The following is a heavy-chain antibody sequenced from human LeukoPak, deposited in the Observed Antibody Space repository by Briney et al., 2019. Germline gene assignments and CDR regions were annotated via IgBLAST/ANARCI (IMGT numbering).Heavy chain of an antibody. D-gene: IGHD6-13*01. V-gene: IGHV4-59*01. CDR1: GGSIPSYY. CDR3: ARPDSSWPHFDY. CDR2: IFYSGTT. J-gene: IGHJ4*02. Sequence: SETLSLTCTVSGGSIPSYYWSWIRQPPGKGLEWIGYIFYSGTTNYNPSLKSRVTISVDTSKNQFSLKVSSVTAADTAVYYCARPDSSWPHFDYWGRGTLVTVSP.